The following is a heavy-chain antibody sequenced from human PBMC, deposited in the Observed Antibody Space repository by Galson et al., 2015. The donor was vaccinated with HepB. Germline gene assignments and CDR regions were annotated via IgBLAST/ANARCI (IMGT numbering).Heavy chain of an antibody. CDR2: ISGSSNYI. J-gene: IGHJ4*02. V-gene: IGHV3-21*01. Sequence: SLRLSCAASGFTFSSYSMNWVRQAPGKGLEWVSSISGSSNYIYYADSVKGRFTISRDNAKNSLSLQMNSLRDGDTAVYYCARFSANSGYDVDYWGQGTLVTVSS. D-gene: IGHD5-12*01. CDR3: ARFSANSGYDVDY. CDR1: GFTFSSYS.